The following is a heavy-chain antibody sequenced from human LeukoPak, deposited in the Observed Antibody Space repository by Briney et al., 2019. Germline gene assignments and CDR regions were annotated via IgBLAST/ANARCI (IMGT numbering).Heavy chain of an antibody. CDR1: GGSISGGSYF. CDR2: IYYSGST. Sequence: NPSETLSLTCIVSGGSISGGSYFWGWIRQPPGKGLEWIGTIYYSGSTYYNPSLKNRVTISVDTSKNQFSLKLSSVTAADTAVYYCARRRAGDYAMDVWGQGTTVTVSS. V-gene: IGHV4-39*01. D-gene: IGHD3-10*01. J-gene: IGHJ6*02. CDR3: ARRRAGDYAMDV.